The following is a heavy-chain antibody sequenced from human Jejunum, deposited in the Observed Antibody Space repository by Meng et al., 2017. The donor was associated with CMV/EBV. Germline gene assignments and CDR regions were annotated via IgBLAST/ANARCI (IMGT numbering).Heavy chain of an antibody. J-gene: IGHJ4*02. CDR3: ARGGNSGTFDY. D-gene: IGHD1-26*01. Sequence: EVQLVRSGGGLVQPGGSLRLSCAATGFNSSSYWMNWVRQAPGKGLVWVSRINNDGSSTIYADSVKGRFAISRDNARNTLHLQMNSLRAEDTAVYYCARGGNSGTFDYWGQGTLVTVSS. CDR2: INNDGSST. CDR1: GFNSSSYW. V-gene: IGHV3-74*01.